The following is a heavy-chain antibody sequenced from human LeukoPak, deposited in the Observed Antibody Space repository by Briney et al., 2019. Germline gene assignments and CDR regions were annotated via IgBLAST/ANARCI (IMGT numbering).Heavy chain of an antibody. V-gene: IGHV3-7*01. Sequence: PGGSLRLSCAASGFTFNSYWMTWVRQAPGKGLEWVANIKQDGSEKYYVDSVKGRFTISRDNAKNSLYLQMNSLRAEDTAVYYCATMGSSSSSYWGQGTLVTVSS. CDR1: GFTFNSYW. J-gene: IGHJ4*02. CDR2: IKQDGSEK. CDR3: ATMGSSSSSY. D-gene: IGHD6-6*01.